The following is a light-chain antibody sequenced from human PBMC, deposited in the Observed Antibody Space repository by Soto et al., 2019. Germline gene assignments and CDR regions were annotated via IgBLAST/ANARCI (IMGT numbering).Light chain of an antibody. CDR3: QQYGSSPTT. CDR2: GAS. V-gene: IGKV3-20*01. Sequence: EIVLTQSPGTLSLSPGERAPLSCRASRSVSITRLTWYQQKPGQAPRFVIYGASSGATDIPDRFSGSGSGTDFSLNISRLEPEDFAVYYCQQYGSSPTTFGGGTKVDIK. J-gene: IGKJ4*01. CDR1: RSVSITR.